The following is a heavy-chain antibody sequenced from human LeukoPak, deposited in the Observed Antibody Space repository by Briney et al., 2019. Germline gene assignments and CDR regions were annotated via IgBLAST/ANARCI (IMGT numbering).Heavy chain of an antibody. CDR1: GSTFSSFS. J-gene: IGHJ6*02. Sequence: GGSLRLSCAATGSTFSSFSMHWVRQAPGKGLEWVAVISYDGSNKYYADSVKGRFAISRDDSKNTLYLQMNSLRTEDTAVYYCAKGRVGANGYYYYGMDVWGQGTTVTVSS. CDR2: ISYDGSNK. CDR3: AKGRVGANGYYYYGMDV. D-gene: IGHD1-26*01. V-gene: IGHV3-30*18.